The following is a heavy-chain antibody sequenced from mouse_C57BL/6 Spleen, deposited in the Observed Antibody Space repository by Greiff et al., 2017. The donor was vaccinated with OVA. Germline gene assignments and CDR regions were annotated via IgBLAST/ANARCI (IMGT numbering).Heavy chain of an antibody. CDR1: GFTFTDYY. D-gene: IGHD2-4*01. CDR2: IRNKANGYTT. J-gene: IGHJ4*01. Sequence: EVQVVESGGGLVQPGGSLSLSCAASGFTFTDYYMSWVRQPPGKALEWLGFIRNKANGYTTEYSASVKGRFTISRDNSQSILYLQMNALRAEDSATYYCARSYYDYDGYYAMDYWGQGTSVTVSS. CDR3: ARSYYDYDGYYAMDY. V-gene: IGHV7-3*01.